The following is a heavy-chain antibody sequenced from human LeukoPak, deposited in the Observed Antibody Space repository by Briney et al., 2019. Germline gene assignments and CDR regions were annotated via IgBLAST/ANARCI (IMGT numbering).Heavy chain of an antibody. V-gene: IGHV4-30-2*01. Sequence: SETLSLTCTASGGSISSGGYYWSWIRQPPGKGLEWIGYIYHSGSTYYNPSLKSRVTISVDRSKNQFSLKLSSVTAADTAVYYCARDYYSRYAFDIWSQGTMVTVSS. J-gene: IGHJ3*02. CDR1: GGSISSGGYY. CDR2: IYHSGST. D-gene: IGHD3-10*01. CDR3: ARDYYSRYAFDI.